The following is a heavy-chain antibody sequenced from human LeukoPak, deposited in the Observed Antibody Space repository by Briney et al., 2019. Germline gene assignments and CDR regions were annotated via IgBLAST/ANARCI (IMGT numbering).Heavy chain of an antibody. CDR2: IWYDGSNK. V-gene: IGHV3-33*01. J-gene: IGHJ4*02. CDR1: GLTFSSYG. Sequence: PGGSLRLSCAASGLTFSSYGMHWVRQAQGEGLEWVAVIWYDGSNKYYADSVKGRFTISRDNSKNTLYLQMNSLRAEDTAVYYCARELDGSYSYFDYWGQGTLVTVSS. CDR3: ARELDGSYSYFDY. D-gene: IGHD1-26*01.